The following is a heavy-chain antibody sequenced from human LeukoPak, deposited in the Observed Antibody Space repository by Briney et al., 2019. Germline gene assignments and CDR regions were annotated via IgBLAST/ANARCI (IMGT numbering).Heavy chain of an antibody. CDR2: ISSSGSTI. CDR3: ARVLRGRGLNDY. J-gene: IGHJ4*02. Sequence: GGSLRLSCAASVFTFSSYEMNWVRQAPGKGLEWVSYISSSGSTIYYADSVKGRFTISRDNAKNSLYLQMNSLRAEDTAVYYCARVLRGRGLNDYWGQGTLVTVSS. CDR1: VFTFSSYE. D-gene: IGHD3-10*01. V-gene: IGHV3-48*03.